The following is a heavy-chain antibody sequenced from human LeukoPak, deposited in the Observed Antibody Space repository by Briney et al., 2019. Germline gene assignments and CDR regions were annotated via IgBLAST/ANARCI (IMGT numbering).Heavy chain of an antibody. D-gene: IGHD4-17*01. Sequence: GGSLRLSCAASGFTFSSYSMDWVRQAPGKGLEWVSSISSSSSYIYYADSVKGRFTISRDNAKNSLYLQMNSLRAEDTAVYYCARDLRDYGDYVGGTFDYWGQGTLVTVSS. CDR1: GFTFSSYS. CDR2: ISSSSSYI. CDR3: ARDLRDYGDYVGGTFDY. V-gene: IGHV3-21*01. J-gene: IGHJ4*02.